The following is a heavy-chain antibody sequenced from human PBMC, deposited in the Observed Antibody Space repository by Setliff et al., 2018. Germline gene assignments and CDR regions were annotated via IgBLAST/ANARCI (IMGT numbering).Heavy chain of an antibody. Sequence: SETLSLTCAVYGGSFSGYYWSWIRQPAGKGLEWIGHIYTSGSTNYNPSLKSRVTISVDTSKNQFSLELSSVTAADTALYYCTVYNTGSSKDHYWGQGTPVTVSS. CDR2: IYTSGST. CDR1: GGSFSGYY. D-gene: IGHD2-8*02. CDR3: TVYNTGSSKDHY. V-gene: IGHV4-59*10. J-gene: IGHJ4*02.